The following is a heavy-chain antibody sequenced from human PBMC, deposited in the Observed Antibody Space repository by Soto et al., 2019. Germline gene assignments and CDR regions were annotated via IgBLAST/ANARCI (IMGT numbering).Heavy chain of an antibody. J-gene: IGHJ6*02. Sequence: GGSLRLSCAASGFTFSNAWMNWVHQAPGKGLEWVGRIKSITDGGTTDYAAPVKGRFTISRDDSKNTLYLQMNSLNTEDTAVYFCTIDRYGSGSFYYYGMDVWGQGTTVTVSS. D-gene: IGHD3-10*01. V-gene: IGHV3-15*07. CDR3: TIDRYGSGSFYYYGMDV. CDR2: IKSITDGGTT. CDR1: GFTFSNAW.